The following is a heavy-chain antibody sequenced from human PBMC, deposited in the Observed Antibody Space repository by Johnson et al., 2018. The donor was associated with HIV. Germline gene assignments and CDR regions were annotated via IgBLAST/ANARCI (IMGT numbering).Heavy chain of an antibody. CDR1: EFTLSSYA. CDR3: ARDSDAFDI. Sequence: QVQLVESGGGVVQPGRSLRLSCAASEFTLSSYAMHWVRQAPGKGLNWVAVISYDGSNKYYADSVKGRFTISRDNSKNTLYLQMNSLRAEDTAVYYCARDSDAFDIWGQGTMVTVSS. V-gene: IGHV3-30*01. J-gene: IGHJ3*02. CDR2: ISYDGSNK.